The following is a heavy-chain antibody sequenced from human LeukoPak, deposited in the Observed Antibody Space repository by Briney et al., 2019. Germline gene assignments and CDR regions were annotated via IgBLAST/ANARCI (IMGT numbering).Heavy chain of an antibody. V-gene: IGHV4-61*02. CDR1: GGSISSGSYY. J-gene: IGHJ4*02. CDR3: AREDYYDSSGYYLDC. Sequence: SQTLSLTCTVSGGSISSGSYYWSWIRQPAGKGLEWIGRIYTSGSTNYNPSLKSRVIISVDTSKNQFSLELSSVTAADTAVYYCAREDYYDSSGYYLDCWGQGTLVTVSS. CDR2: IYTSGST. D-gene: IGHD3-22*01.